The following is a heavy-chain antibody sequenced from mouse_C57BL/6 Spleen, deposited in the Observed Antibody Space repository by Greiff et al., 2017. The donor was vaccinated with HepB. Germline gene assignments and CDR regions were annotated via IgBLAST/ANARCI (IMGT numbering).Heavy chain of an antibody. J-gene: IGHJ2*01. CDR2: IYPSDSET. D-gene: IGHD2-1*01. V-gene: IGHV1-61*01. CDR1: GYTFTSYW. Sequence: QVQLQQPGAELVRPGSSVKLSCKASGYTFTSYWMDWVKQRPGQGLEWIGNIYPSDSETHYNQKFKDKATLTVDKSSSTAYMQLSSLTSEDSAVYYCARSPSGNWYFDYWGQGTTLTVSS. CDR3: ARSPSGNWYFDY.